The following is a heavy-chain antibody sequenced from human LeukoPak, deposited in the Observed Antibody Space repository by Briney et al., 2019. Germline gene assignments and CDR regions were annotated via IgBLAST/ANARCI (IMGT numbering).Heavy chain of an antibody. V-gene: IGHV3-30*18. CDR3: VKEQGSGSYRTADY. D-gene: IGHD3-10*01. Sequence: GSLRLSCAASGFTFSSCGMHWVRQAPGKGLEWVAVITYDGDTTYFEDSVKGRFTISRDTSKSTLYLQMNSLGAEDTAVYYCVKEQGSGSYRTADYWGQGTLVTVSS. CDR1: GFTFSSCG. CDR2: ITYDGDTT. J-gene: IGHJ4*02.